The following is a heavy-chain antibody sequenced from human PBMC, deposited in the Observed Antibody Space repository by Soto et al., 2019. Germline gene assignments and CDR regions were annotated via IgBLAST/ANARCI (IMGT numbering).Heavy chain of an antibody. CDR1: GFTFSSYA. V-gene: IGHV3-23*01. J-gene: IGHJ5*02. CDR2: ISGTGGTP. D-gene: IGHD5-12*01. CDR3: ARYIGGPSDL. Sequence: EVHLLESGGGLVRPGGSLRLSCTASGFTFSSYAMAWVRQAPGKGLEWVSGISGTGGTPYYADSVKGRFTISRDNSQNTLYLQMNSLRAEDTAVFYCARYIGGPSDLWGQGTLVTVSS.